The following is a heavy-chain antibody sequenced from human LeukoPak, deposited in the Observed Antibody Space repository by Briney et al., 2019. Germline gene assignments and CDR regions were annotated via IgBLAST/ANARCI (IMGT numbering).Heavy chain of an antibody. CDR2: VHYSGST. CDR3: ARYGSGSYYILDY. J-gene: IGHJ4*02. D-gene: IGHD3-10*01. V-gene: IGHV4-59*11. CDR1: GGSISSHY. Sequence: SETLSLTCTVSGGSISSHYWSWIRQPPGKGLEWIGYVHYSGSTDCNPSLKSRVTISVDTSKNQFSLKLSSVTAADTAVYYCARYGSGSYYILDYWGQGTLVTVSS.